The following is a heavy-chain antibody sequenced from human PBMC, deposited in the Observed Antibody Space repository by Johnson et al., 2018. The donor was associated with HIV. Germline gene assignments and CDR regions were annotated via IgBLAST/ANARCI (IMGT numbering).Heavy chain of an antibody. CDR1: GLTFSSYG. Sequence: QVQLVESGGGVVQPGGSLRLSCAASGLTFSSYGMHWVRQAPGKGLEWVAFISYDGTNNYYADSVKGRFTISRDNSKNTLYLQMSSMRAEDSAVYYCARSNSISMIVLVTGGAFDIWGQGTMVTVSS. V-gene: IGHV3-30*19. J-gene: IGHJ3*02. CDR2: ISYDGTNN. CDR3: ARSNSISMIVLVTGGAFDI. D-gene: IGHD3-22*01.